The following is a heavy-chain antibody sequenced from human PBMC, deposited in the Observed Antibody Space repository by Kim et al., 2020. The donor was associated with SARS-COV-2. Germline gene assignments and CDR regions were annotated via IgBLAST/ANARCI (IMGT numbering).Heavy chain of an antibody. CDR3: ATKQEWFSSGGSIDH. D-gene: IGHD3-10*01. V-gene: IGHV3-48*03. J-gene: IGHJ5*02. CDR1: GFTFSNSE. CDR2: ISSSGSTT. Sequence: GGSLRLSCAASGFTFSNSEMNWVRQAPGKGLDWVAWISSSGSTTLYADSVRGRFTISRDNAKNSLYLQMNSLRAEDTAVYYCATKQEWFSSGGSIDHWGQGTLVTVSS.